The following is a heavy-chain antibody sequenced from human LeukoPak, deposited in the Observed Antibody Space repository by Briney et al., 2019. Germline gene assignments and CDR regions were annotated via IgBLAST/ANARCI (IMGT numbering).Heavy chain of an antibody. CDR3: AIAVAVFLDY. Sequence: GSSVKVSCKASAGTFSSYAFSWVRQAPGQGLEWMGRIIPILGIANYAQKFQGRVTITADKSTTTAYMELSSLSSEDTAVYYCAIAVAVFLDYWGQGTLVTVSS. D-gene: IGHD6-19*01. CDR1: AGTFSSYA. J-gene: IGHJ4*02. V-gene: IGHV1-69*04. CDR2: IIPILGIA.